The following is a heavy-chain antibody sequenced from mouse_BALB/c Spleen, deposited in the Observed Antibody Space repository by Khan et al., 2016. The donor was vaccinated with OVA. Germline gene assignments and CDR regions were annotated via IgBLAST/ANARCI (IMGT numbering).Heavy chain of an antibody. V-gene: IGHV2-6-7*01. Sequence: QVQLKQSGPGLEAPSQSLSITCTVSGFSLTDYGVHWVRQPPGKGLEWLGMIWGDGSTDYNSALKSRLSINKDNSKSQVFLKMNSLQNDDTARYYGAREGNGYYGFAFWGQGTLVTVSA. D-gene: IGHD2-3*01. J-gene: IGHJ3*01. CDR1: GFSLTDYG. CDR2: IWGDGST. CDR3: AREGNGYYGFAF.